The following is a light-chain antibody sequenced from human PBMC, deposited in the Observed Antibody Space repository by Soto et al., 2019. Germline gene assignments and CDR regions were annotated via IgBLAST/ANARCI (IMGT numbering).Light chain of an antibody. J-gene: IGLJ2*01. CDR2: KVT. V-gene: IGLV2-8*01. Sequence: QSALTQPPSASGSPGQSVTISCTGTDSDVGAYNLVSWYQQHPGKVPKLVIYKVTNRPSGVPDRFSGSKSGNTASLTVSGLQAEDEADYYCSSSAGSGVIFGGGTKVTVL. CDR1: DSDVGAYNL. CDR3: SSSAGSGVI.